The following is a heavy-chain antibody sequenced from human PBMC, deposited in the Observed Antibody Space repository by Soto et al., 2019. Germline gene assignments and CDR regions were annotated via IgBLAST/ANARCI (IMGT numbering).Heavy chain of an antibody. CDR3: ARGGGYCSSTSCYWVSYYYYGMDV. D-gene: IGHD2-2*01. J-gene: IGHJ6*02. CDR2: INHSGST. V-gene: IGHV4-34*01. Sequence: ETLSLTCAVYGGSFSGYYWSWIRQPPGKGLEWIGEINHSGSTNYNPSLKSRVTISVDTSKNQFSLKLSSVTAADTAVYYCARGGGYCSSTSCYWVSYYYYGMDVWGQGTTVTVSS. CDR1: GGSFSGYY.